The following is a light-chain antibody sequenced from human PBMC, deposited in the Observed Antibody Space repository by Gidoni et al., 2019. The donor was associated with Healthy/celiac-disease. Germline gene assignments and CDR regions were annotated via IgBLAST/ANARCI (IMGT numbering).Light chain of an antibody. CDR3: CSYAGSSSVV. V-gene: IGLV2-23*02. CDR2: KVS. CDR1: SSDVGSYNL. J-gene: IGLJ2*01. Sequence: SALPQPAPASGSPLQSITITCTGNSSDVGSYNLCSWYQQHPGNAPNLMIYKVSKRPAVVSNRFSGCKSGKTASLTTSGLEAEEEADYYSCSYAGSSSVVFGGGTKLTVL.